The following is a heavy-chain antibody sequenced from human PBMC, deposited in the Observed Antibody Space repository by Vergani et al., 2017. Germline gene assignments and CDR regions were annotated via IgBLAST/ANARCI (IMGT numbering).Heavy chain of an antibody. J-gene: IGHJ4*02. V-gene: IGHV4-34*01. CDR3: ARGRGSYDSSGYYHDY. Sequence: QVQLQQWGAGLLKPSETLSLTCAVYGGSFSGYYWSWIRQPPGKGLEWIGEINHSGSTNYNPSLKSRVTISVDTSKNPFSLKLSSVTAADTAVYYCARGRGSYDSSGYYHDYWGQGTLVTVSS. D-gene: IGHD3-22*01. CDR1: GGSFSGYY. CDR2: INHSGST.